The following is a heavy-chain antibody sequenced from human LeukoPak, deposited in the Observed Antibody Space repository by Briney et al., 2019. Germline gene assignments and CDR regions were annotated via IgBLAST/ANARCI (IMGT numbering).Heavy chain of an antibody. CDR2: ISYDGSNK. V-gene: IGHV3-30-3*01. J-gene: IGHJ4*02. CDR1: GFTFSSYA. D-gene: IGHD3-22*01. Sequence: PGGSLRLSCAASGFTFSSYAMHWVRQAPGKGLEWAAVISYDGSNKYYADSVKGRFTISRDNSKNTLYLQMNSLRAEDTAVYYCAREAHPPYYYDGSGYTYYFDYWGQGTLVTVSS. CDR3: AREAHPPYYYDGSGYTYYFDY.